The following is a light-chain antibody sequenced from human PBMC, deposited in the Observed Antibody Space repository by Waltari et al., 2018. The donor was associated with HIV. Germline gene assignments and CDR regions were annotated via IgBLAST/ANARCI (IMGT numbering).Light chain of an antibody. Sequence: QSALTQPPSASGSPGQSVTISCTGTSSDVGSYHYVSWYRQYTGNTPKLMIYEVTKRPSGVPDRFSGSKSGNTASLTVSGLQAEDEADYYCSSYAGYNTVVFGGGTKLTVL. CDR2: EVT. V-gene: IGLV2-8*01. J-gene: IGLJ2*01. CDR3: SSYAGYNTVV. CDR1: SSDVGSYHY.